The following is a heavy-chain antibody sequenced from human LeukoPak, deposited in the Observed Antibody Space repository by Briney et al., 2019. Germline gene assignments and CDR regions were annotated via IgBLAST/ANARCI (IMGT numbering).Heavy chain of an antibody. CDR1: GGTFSSYA. J-gene: IGHJ4*02. D-gene: IGHD3-9*01. V-gene: IGHV1-69*01. Sequence: SVKVSCKASGGTFSSYAISWVRQAPGQGLEWMGGIIPIFGTANYAQKFQGRVTITADESTSTAYMELSSLRSEDTAVYYCARARRSGYYDILTGYVDYWGQGTLVTVSS. CDR3: ARARRSGYYDILTGYVDY. CDR2: IIPIFGTA.